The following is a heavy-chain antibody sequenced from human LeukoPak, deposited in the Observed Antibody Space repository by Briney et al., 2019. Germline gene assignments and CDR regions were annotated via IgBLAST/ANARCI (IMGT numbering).Heavy chain of an antibody. CDR2: IHYSGST. Sequence: PSETLSLTCSVSGASISSHYWSWIRQPPGKGLEWIGYIHYSGSTNCNPSLKSRVTISLDTSKNQFSLRLRSVTAADTAVYYCARVGDWNDLVYWGQGTLVSVSS. CDR1: GASISSHY. J-gene: IGHJ4*02. D-gene: IGHD1-1*01. V-gene: IGHV4-59*11. CDR3: ARVGDWNDLVY.